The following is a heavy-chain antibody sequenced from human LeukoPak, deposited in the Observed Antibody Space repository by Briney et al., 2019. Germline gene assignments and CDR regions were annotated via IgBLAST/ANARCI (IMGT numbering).Heavy chain of an antibody. CDR3: ARGQYSSPFFDY. CDR2: IYYSGST. J-gene: IGHJ4*02. V-gene: IGHV4-59*01. Sequence: PSETLSLTCTVSGGSISSYYWSWIRQPPGKGLEWIGFIYYSGSTNYNPSLKSRVTISVDTSKNQFSLKLSSVTAADTAVYYCARGQYSSPFFDYWGQGTLVTVSS. CDR1: GGSISSYY. D-gene: IGHD6-6*01.